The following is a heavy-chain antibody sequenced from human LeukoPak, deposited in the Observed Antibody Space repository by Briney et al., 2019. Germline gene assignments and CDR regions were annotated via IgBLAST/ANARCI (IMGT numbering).Heavy chain of an antibody. V-gene: IGHV4-59*08. CDR1: GGSISSYY. D-gene: IGHD3-10*01. CDR2: IYYSGST. J-gene: IGHJ5*02. Sequence: PSETLSLTCTVSGGSISSYYWSWIRQPPGKGLEWIGYIYYSGSTNYNPSLKSRVTISVDTSKNQFSLKLSSVTAADTAVYYRARLRGWGEPFDPWGQGTLVTVSS. CDR3: ARLRGWGEPFDP.